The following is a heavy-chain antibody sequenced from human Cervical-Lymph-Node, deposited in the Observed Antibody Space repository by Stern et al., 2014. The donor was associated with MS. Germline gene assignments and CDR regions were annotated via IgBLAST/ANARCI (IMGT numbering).Heavy chain of an antibody. V-gene: IGHV5-51*01. CDR3: ARQGKNDYTVVFDY. D-gene: IGHD4-11*01. CDR1: GDSFNTYW. J-gene: IGHJ4*02. CDR2: IYPGDSET. Sequence: VQLVESGAEVKKSGESLKISCKGTGDSFNTYWIVWVRQMPGKGLEWIGIIYPGDSETRHSPSFQGQVTISADKSISTAYLQWSSLKASDTAMYYCARQGKNDYTVVFDYWGQGTLVTVSS.